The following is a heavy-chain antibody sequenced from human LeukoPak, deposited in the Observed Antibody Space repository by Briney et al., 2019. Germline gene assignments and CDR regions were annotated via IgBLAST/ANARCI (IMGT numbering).Heavy chain of an antibody. CDR1: GGSISSSSHY. Sequence: PSETLSLTCTVSGGSISSSSHYWGWIRQPPGKGLEWIGSMYYRGSTYHNPSLKSRVTISVDTSKNQFSLKLSSVTAADTAVYYCAREGRTYYYDSSGYYDYWGQGTLVTVSS. CDR3: AREGRTYYYDSSGYYDY. D-gene: IGHD3-22*01. V-gene: IGHV4-39*07. J-gene: IGHJ4*02. CDR2: MYYRGST.